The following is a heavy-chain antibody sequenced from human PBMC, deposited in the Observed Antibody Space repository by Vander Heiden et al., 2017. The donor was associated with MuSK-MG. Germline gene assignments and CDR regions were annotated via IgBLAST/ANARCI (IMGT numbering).Heavy chain of an antibody. V-gene: IGHV1-2*06. CDR2: INAKSSGK. Sequence: QVQLVQSGAEVKKPGASLKASCKAAGYTFSDYYIHWVRQSPGQGREWMGRINAKSSGKNDAQKLQGSITMTRDTSISTVYMELSRLGADDAAVYYCAREDGDYYNYYMDVWGKGTTVTVSS. D-gene: IGHD4-17*01. J-gene: IGHJ6*03. CDR1: GYTFSDYY. CDR3: AREDGDYYNYYMDV.